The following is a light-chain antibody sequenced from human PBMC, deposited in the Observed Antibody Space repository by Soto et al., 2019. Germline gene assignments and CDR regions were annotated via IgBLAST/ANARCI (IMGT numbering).Light chain of an antibody. CDR1: QSIGSW. Sequence: DIPMTQSPSTLSASVGDRLTITCRASQSIGSWLAWYQQKPGKAPKLLIYKASSLETGVPSRFSGSGSGTEFTLTISSLQPDDFATYYCQQYNSYPWAFGQGTEVEIK. J-gene: IGKJ1*01. V-gene: IGKV1-5*03. CDR2: KAS. CDR3: QQYNSYPWA.